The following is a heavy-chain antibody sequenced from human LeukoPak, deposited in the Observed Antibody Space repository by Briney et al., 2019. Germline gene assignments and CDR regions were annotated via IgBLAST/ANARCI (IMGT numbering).Heavy chain of an antibody. V-gene: IGHV3-30-3*01. D-gene: IGHD3-3*01. CDR3: ARGFNDFWSGSQLEY. CDR1: GFIFGGYA. J-gene: IGHJ4*02. Sequence: GGSLRLSCAASGFIFGGYAMDWVRQAPGKGLQWLAVISYDGGKTYYADSVEGRFTISRDNSKRTVYLEINSLRSEDTAIYYCARGFNDFWSGSQLEYWGQGTLVTVSS. CDR2: ISYDGGKT.